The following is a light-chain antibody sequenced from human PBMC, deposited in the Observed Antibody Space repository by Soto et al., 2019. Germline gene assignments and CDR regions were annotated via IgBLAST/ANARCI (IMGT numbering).Light chain of an antibody. Sequence: EIVLTQSPATLSLSPGERATLSCRASQTVSSFLAWYQQKPGQAPRLLIYDASNRATGVPARFSGSGSGTDYTLTISSLEPEDFAHYFCQQRSNWPYTFGQGTKLEMK. CDR3: QQRSNWPYT. V-gene: IGKV3-11*01. CDR1: QTVSSF. CDR2: DAS. J-gene: IGKJ2*01.